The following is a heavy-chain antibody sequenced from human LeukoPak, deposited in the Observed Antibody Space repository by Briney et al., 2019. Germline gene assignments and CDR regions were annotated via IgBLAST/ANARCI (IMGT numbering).Heavy chain of an antibody. CDR1: GFTFRDYD. CDR3: ARAKEEYFYDSSGFDF. J-gene: IGHJ4*02. D-gene: IGHD3-22*01. CDR2: ITWDGGRT. V-gene: IGHV3-43D*03. Sequence: GGSLRLSCAASGFTFRDYDMYWVRQFPGKGLEWVSLITWDGGRTYYGDSVKGRFTISRDNSKNSLFLQMNSLRVEDTALYYCARAKEEYFYDSSGFDFWGPGTLVTVSS.